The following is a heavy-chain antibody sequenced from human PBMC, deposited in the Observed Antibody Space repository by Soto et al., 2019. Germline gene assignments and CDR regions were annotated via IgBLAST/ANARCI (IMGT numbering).Heavy chain of an antibody. J-gene: IGHJ5*02. CDR1: GGSISDVSYY. V-gene: IGHV4-39*07. CDR2: VYYTGSA. Sequence: ASETLSLTCTVSGGSISDVSYYWGWIRQPPGKRLEWIGSVYYTGSAYYNPSLRSRVTISIDTSKNQFSLNLSSVTAADTAVYYCARVWFGESSWFDPWGQGTLVTVSS. CDR3: ARVWFGESSWFDP. D-gene: IGHD3-10*01.